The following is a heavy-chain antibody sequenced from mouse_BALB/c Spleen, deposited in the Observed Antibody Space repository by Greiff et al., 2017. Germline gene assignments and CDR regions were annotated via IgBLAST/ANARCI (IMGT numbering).Heavy chain of an antibody. CDR1: GFAFSSYD. J-gene: IGHJ4*01. V-gene: IGHV5-12-1*01. CDR2: ISSGGGST. Sequence: DVKLVESGGGLVKPGGSLKLSCAASGFAFSSYDMSWVRQTPEKRLEWVAYISSGGGSTYYPDTVKGRFTISRDNAKNTLYLQMSSLKSEDTAMYYCARLLYYAMDYWGQGTSVTVSS. CDR3: ARLLYYAMDY.